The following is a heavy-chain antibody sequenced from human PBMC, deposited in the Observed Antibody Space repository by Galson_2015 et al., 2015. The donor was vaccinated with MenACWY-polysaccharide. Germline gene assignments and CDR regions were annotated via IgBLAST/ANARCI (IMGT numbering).Heavy chain of an antibody. D-gene: IGHD3-16*01. CDR1: YG. CDR2: VCGYNGHT. V-gene: IGHV1-18*01. J-gene: IGHJ4*02. CDR3: ARDLGGVPDDY. Sequence: YGLSWVRQAPGQGLEWMGYVCGYNGHTDYAQRSHDRVTLTTDTATNTGYMELRTLRSDDTAIYYCARDLGGVPDDYWGQGTLVTVSS.